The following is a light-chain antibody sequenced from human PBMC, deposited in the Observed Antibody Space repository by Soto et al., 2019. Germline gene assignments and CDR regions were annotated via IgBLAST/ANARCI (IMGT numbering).Light chain of an antibody. CDR3: QQYGSSPRA. Sequence: SVLTLSTGTLSLSPGESATLSCRAGKRVSSSYLAWYQQKPGQAPRLLIYGASSRATGIPDRFSGSGSGTDFTLTISRLEPEDFAVYYCQQYGSSPRAFGQGTKV. V-gene: IGKV3-20*01. J-gene: IGKJ1*01. CDR2: GAS. CDR1: KRVSSSY.